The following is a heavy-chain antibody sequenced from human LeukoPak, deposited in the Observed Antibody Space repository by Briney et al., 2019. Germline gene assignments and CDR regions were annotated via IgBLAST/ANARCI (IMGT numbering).Heavy chain of an antibody. J-gene: IGHJ4*02. V-gene: IGHV4-59*13. CDR3: ARDKGATSIAARHVFDY. Sequence: PSETLSLTCTVSSGFISSLYWRWIRQPTGGGRVWIEYFYYSESTNSNPSLKSRVTKSVDTSKNQYSLKLSSVTAADTAVYYCARDKGATSIAARHVFDYWGQGTLVTVSS. CDR2: FYYSEST. CDR1: SGFISSLY. D-gene: IGHD6-6*01.